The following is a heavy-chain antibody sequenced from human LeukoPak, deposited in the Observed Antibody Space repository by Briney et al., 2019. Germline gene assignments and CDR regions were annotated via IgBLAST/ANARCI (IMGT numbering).Heavy chain of an antibody. CDR1: GGSFSGYY. V-gene: IGHV4-34*01. Sequence: PSETLSLTCAVYGGSFSGYYWSWIRQPPGKGLEWIGEINHSGSTNYNPSLKSRVTISVDTSKNQFSLKLSSVTAADTAVYYCARGFPPGYMDVWGKGTTVTVSS. J-gene: IGHJ6*03. CDR3: ARGFPPGYMDV. CDR2: INHSGST. D-gene: IGHD3-10*01.